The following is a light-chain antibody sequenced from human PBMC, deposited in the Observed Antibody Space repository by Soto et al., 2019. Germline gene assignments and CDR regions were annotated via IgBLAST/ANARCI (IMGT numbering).Light chain of an antibody. V-gene: IGKV1-8*01. Sequence: AIRMTQSPSSFSASTGDRVTITCRASQGISSYLAWYQQKPGKAPKLLIYAASTLQSGVPSRFSGSGSGKDFTLTISCLQSEDFATYYCQQYYSYPPYTCGQGTKLEIK. CDR3: QQYYSYPPYT. J-gene: IGKJ2*01. CDR1: QGISSY. CDR2: AAS.